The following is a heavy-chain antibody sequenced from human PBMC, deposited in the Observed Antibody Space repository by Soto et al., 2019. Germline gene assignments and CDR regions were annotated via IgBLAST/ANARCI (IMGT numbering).Heavy chain of an antibody. CDR3: ARDGVAVAGILGMNV. CDR2: INPNSGGT. Sequence: ASVKVSCKASGYIFTGYYMHWVRQAPGQGLEWMGWINPNSGGTNYAQKFEGWVTMTRDTSISTAYMELTRLKSDDTAVYYCARDGVAVAGILGMNVWGQGTSVTVSS. CDR1: GYIFTGYY. J-gene: IGHJ6*02. D-gene: IGHD6-13*01. V-gene: IGHV1-2*04.